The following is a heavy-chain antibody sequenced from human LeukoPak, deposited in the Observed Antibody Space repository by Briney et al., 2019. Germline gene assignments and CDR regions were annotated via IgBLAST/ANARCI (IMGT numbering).Heavy chain of an antibody. CDR2: IYYSGST. Sequence: SETLSLTCTVSGASISSYFWSWIRQPPGKGLEWIGSIYYSGSTYYNPSLKSRVTISVDTSKNQFSLKLSSVTAADTAVYYCARHHSSRDYWGQGTLVTVSS. D-gene: IGHD6-13*01. CDR3: ARHHSSRDY. J-gene: IGHJ4*02. CDR1: GASISSYF. V-gene: IGHV4-39*01.